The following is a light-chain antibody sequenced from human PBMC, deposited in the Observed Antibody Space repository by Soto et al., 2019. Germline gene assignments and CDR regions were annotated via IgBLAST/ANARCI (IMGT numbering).Light chain of an antibody. CDR3: CSYAGSSTWV. J-gene: IGLJ3*02. V-gene: IGLV2-23*01. Sequence: QAVVTQPASVSGSPGQSITISCTGTSSDVGSYNLVSWYQQHPGKAPKLMIYEGSKRPSGVSNRFSGSKSGNTASLTISGLQAEDEAAYYCCSYAGSSTWVFGGGTKLTVL. CDR2: EGS. CDR1: SSDVGSYNL.